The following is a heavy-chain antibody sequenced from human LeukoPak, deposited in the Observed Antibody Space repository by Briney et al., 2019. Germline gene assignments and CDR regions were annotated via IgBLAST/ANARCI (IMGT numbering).Heavy chain of an antibody. Sequence: ASVKVSCKTSGYTFTYYAISWVRQAPGQGLEWMGWINAYNGSTNDAQKFQGRVTMTTDTSTSTAYMELRSLRSDDTAVYYCARGEKPYDYWGQGTLVSVSS. CDR1: GYTFTYYA. J-gene: IGHJ4*02. D-gene: IGHD1-26*01. CDR3: ARGEKPYDY. V-gene: IGHV1-18*01. CDR2: INAYNGST.